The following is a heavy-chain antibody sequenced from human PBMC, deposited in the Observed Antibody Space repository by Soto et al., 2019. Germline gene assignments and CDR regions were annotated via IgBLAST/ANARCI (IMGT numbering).Heavy chain of an antibody. J-gene: IGHJ5*02. CDR3: ARGGVGYCSGGSCPHNWFDP. V-gene: IGHV1-46*01. D-gene: IGHD2-15*01. Sequence: ASVKVSCQASGYTFTSYYMHWVRQAPGQGLEWMGIINPSGGSTSYAQKLQGRVTMTTVTSTSTAYMELRSLRSDDTTVYYCARGGVGYCSGGSCPHNWFDPWGQGSLVTVS. CDR2: INPSGGST. CDR1: GYTFTSYY.